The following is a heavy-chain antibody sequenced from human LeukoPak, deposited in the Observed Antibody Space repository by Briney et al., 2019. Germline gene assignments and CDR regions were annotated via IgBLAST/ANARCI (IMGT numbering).Heavy chain of an antibody. CDR3: ARIQIAARPGYNYYGMDV. D-gene: IGHD6-6*01. Sequence: SVKVSCKASGGTFSSYAISWVRQAPGQGLEWMGGIIPIFGTANYAQKFQGRVTITADESTSTAYMELSSLRSEDTAVYYCARIQIAARPGYNYYGMDVWGQGTTVTVSS. CDR2: IIPIFGTA. J-gene: IGHJ6*02. V-gene: IGHV1-69*13. CDR1: GGTFSSYA.